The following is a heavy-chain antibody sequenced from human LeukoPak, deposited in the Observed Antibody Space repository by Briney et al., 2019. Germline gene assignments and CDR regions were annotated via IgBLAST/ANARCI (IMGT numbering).Heavy chain of an antibody. V-gene: IGHV1-2*02. Sequence: ASVKVSCKASAYTFTGYYMNWVRQAPRQGLEWMGWINPTSGATNYAPKFQGRVTMTRDTSISTAYMELNSLKSDDTAVYFCARGVVAATFYYYMDVWGKGTTVTVSS. CDR3: ARGVVAATFYYYMDV. D-gene: IGHD2-15*01. CDR2: INPTSGAT. J-gene: IGHJ6*03. CDR1: AYTFTGYY.